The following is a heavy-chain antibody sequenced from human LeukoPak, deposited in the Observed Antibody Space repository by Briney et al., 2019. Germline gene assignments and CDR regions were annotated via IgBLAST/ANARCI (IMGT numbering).Heavy chain of an antibody. V-gene: IGHV3-9*01. CDR3: AKDAGDSSSSEFDGYFDY. CDR1: GFTFDDYA. D-gene: IGHD6-6*01. J-gene: IGHJ4*02. Sequence: GGSLRLSCAASGFTFDDYAMHWVRQAPGKGLEWVSGISWNSGSIGYADSVRGRFTISRDNAKNSLYLQMNSLRAEDTALYYCAKDAGDSSSSEFDGYFDYWGQGTLVTVSS. CDR2: ISWNSGSI.